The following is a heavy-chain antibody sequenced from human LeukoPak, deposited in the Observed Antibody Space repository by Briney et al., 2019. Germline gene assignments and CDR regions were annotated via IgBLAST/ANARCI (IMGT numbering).Heavy chain of an antibody. J-gene: IGHJ4*02. CDR1: GFTFSTSN. CDR3: ATSTGGGNIDY. Sequence: GGSLRLSCAASGFTFSTSNMNWVRQAPGKGLEWVSGITATGSRTYYADSVKGRFSISRDSSKNTLYLQLNSLRADDTALYYCATSTGGGNIDYWGQGTLVTVSS. D-gene: IGHD3-10*01. V-gene: IGHV3-23*01. CDR2: ITATGSRT.